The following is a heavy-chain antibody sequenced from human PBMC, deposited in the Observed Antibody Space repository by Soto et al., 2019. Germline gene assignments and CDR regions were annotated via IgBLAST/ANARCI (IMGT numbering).Heavy chain of an antibody. Sequence: KPSETLSLTCTVSGGSISSGDYYWSWIRQPPGKGLEWIGYIYYSGSTYYNPSLKSRVTISVDTSKNQFSLKLSSVTAADTAVYYCARTLSIVVVPAALDVWGQGTTVTVSS. CDR2: IYYSGST. V-gene: IGHV4-30-4*01. CDR3: ARTLSIVVVPAALDV. CDR1: GGSISSGDYY. J-gene: IGHJ6*02. D-gene: IGHD2-2*01.